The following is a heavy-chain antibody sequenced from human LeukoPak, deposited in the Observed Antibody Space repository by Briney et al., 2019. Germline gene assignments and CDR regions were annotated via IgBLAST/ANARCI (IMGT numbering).Heavy chain of an antibody. CDR2: INPNSGGT. V-gene: IGHV1-2*02. CDR3: ARAQYSSGTRGFDP. D-gene: IGHD6-19*01. J-gene: IGHJ5*02. CDR1: GYTFTGHY. Sequence: ASVKVSCTASGYTFTGHYMHWVRQAPGQGLEWMGWINPNSGGTNYAQKFQGRVTMTRDTSISTASMELSRLRSDDTAVYYCARAQYSSGTRGFDPWGQGTLVTVSS.